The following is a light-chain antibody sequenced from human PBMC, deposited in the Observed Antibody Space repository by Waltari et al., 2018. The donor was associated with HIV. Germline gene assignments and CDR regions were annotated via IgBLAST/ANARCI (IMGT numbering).Light chain of an antibody. CDR2: ADN. V-gene: IGLV3-21*04. CDR1: NIGSTR. J-gene: IGLJ3*02. Sequence: SYVLTQPPSVSVDPGETARITCGGTNIGSTRVQRYQQKPGQAPVLVIYADNDRPSGIPERFSGSSSGNTATLTISRVEAGDEADYYCQVWDTTTDQWVFGGGTELAVL. CDR3: QVWDTTTDQWV.